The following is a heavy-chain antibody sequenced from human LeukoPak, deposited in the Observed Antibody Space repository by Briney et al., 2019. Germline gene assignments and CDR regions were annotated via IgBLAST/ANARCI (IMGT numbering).Heavy chain of an antibody. J-gene: IGHJ6*02. CDR1: GYTFTSYD. D-gene: IGHD6-19*01. CDR3: ARVKSRAIAVASYYGMDV. V-gene: IGHV1-8*01. Sequence: ASVKVSCKASGYTFTSYDINWVRQATGQGLEWMGWMNPNSGNTGYAQKFQGRVTMTRNTSISTAYMELSSLRSEDTAVYYCARVKSRAIAVASYYGMDVWGQGTTVTVSS. CDR2: MNPNSGNT.